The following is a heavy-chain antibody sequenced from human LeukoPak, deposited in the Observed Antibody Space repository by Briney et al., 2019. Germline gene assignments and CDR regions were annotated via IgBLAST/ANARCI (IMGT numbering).Heavy chain of an antibody. J-gene: IGHJ4*02. D-gene: IGHD3-10*01. V-gene: IGHV4-34*01. CDR2: INHSGST. CDR1: GGSFSGYY. Sequence: SETLSLTCAVYGGSFSGYYWSWIRQPPGKGLEWIGEINHSGSTNYNPSLKSRVTISVDTSKNQFSLKLSSVTAADTAVYYCARWSSGYWGQGTLVTVSS. CDR3: ARWSSGY.